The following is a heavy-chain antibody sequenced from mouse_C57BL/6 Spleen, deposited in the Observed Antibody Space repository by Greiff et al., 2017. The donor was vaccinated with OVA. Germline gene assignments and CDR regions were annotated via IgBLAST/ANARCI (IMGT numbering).Heavy chain of an antibody. CDR3: ARGGWAQYYFDY. V-gene: IGHV1-64*01. J-gene: IGHJ2*01. D-gene: IGHD1-1*02. CDR2: IHPNSGST. Sequence: QVQLQQPGAELVKPGASVKLSCKASGYTFTSYWMHWVKQRPGQGLEWIGMIHPNSGSTNYNEKFKSKATLTVDKSSSTAYMQLSSLTSEDSAVYYCARGGWAQYYFDYWGQGTTLTVSS. CDR1: GYTFTSYW.